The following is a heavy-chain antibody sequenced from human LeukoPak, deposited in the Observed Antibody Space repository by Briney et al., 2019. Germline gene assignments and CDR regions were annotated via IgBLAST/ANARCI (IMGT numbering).Heavy chain of an antibody. CDR1: GYTFTGYY. D-gene: IGHD3-3*01. Sequence: ASVKVSCKASGYTFTGYYMHWVRQAPGQGLEWMGWINPNSGGTNYAQQFQGRVTMTRDTSISTAYMELSRLRSDDTAVYYCAREGGNYDFWSGYYEREAFDIWGQGTMVTVSS. CDR2: INPNSGGT. J-gene: IGHJ3*02. V-gene: IGHV1-2*02. CDR3: AREGGNYDFWSGYYEREAFDI.